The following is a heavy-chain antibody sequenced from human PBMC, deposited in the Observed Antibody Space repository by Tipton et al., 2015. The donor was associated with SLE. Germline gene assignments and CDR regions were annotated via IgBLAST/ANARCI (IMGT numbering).Heavy chain of an antibody. CDR2: IYYSGST. CDR3: ANQNWNYYF. D-gene: IGHD1-7*01. V-gene: IGHV4-39*06. J-gene: IGHJ4*02. CDR1: GGSISSSSYY. Sequence: TLSLTCAVSGGSISSSSYYWGWIRQPPGKGLEWIGSIYYSGSTYYNPSLKSRVTISLDRFNNQFTLKMTSVTAADTAVYYCANQNWNYYFWGQGNLVTVSS.